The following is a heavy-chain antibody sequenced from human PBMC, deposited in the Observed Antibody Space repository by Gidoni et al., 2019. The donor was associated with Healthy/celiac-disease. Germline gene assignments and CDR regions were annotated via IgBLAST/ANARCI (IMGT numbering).Heavy chain of an antibody. CDR2: INPSGGST. CDR3: ARDRKVRGVTEGYYYYYYGMDV. Sequence: QVQLVQSGAAVPTPVASVMVSCKASGYTFHSSYMHWVRQAPGKGLVWMGIINPSGGSTSYAQKFQGRVTMTRDTSTSTVYMELSSLRSEDTAVYYCARDRKVRGVTEGYYYYYYGMDVWGQGTTVTVSS. D-gene: IGHD3-10*01. J-gene: IGHJ6*02. CDR1: GYTFHSSY. V-gene: IGHV1-46*02.